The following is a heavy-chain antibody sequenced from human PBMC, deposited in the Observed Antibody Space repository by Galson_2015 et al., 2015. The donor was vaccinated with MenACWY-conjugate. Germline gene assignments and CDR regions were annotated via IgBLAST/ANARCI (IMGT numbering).Heavy chain of an antibody. J-gene: IGHJ4*02. CDR3: ARSNEVILLHSWFDY. CDR1: GFTFSTST. CDR2: VSSTGATT. D-gene: IGHD1-26*01. V-gene: IGHV3-23*01. Sequence: SGAEVKKPGESLRISCAASGFTFSTSTMSWVRQAPGKGLEWVSTVSSTGATTWYADSVKGRFTISRDNSKNTVHLEMSSLRAEDTAVYYCARSNEVILLHSWFDYWGQGTLAAVSS.